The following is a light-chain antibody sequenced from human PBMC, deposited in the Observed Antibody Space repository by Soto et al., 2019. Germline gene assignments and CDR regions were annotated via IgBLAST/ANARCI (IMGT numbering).Light chain of an antibody. CDR3: LQHNTYPLT. V-gene: IGKV1-17*01. CDR1: HDITND. CDR2: AAA. J-gene: IGKJ4*01. Sequence: DIQMTQSPSSLSASVGDRVTITCRASHDITNDLAWFQQKPGKPPKRLIYAAATLQTGVPSRFSGTGSGTEFTLTINSLQPEDFATYYCLQHNTYPLTFGGGTKVEVK.